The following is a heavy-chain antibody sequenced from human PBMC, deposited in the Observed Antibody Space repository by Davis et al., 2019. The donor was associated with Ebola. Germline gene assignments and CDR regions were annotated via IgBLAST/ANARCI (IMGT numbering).Heavy chain of an antibody. D-gene: IGHD3-3*01. CDR3: ARENFDFGVPGDYYGMDV. CDR1: GFTFSSYG. CDR2: IWYDGSNK. Sequence: PGGSLRLSCAASGFTFSSYGMHWVRQAPGKGLEWVAVIWYDGSNKYYADSVKGRFTISRDNSKNTLYLQMNSLRAEDTAVYYCARENFDFGVPGDYYGMDVWGQGTTVTVSS. V-gene: IGHV3-33*01. J-gene: IGHJ6*02.